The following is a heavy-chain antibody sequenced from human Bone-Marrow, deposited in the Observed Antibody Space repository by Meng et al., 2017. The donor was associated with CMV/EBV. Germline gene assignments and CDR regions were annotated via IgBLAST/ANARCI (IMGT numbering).Heavy chain of an antibody. V-gene: IGHV3-7*01. D-gene: IGHD6-13*01. J-gene: IGHJ4*02. CDR2: IKQDGSEK. CDR3: ARIGSSSWGMGYDVDY. CDR1: GFTFSSYW. Sequence: ETLSLTCAASGFTFSSYWMSWVRQAPGKGLEWVANIKQDGSEKYYVDSVKGRFTISRDNAKNSLYLQMNSLRAEDTAVYYCARIGSSSWGMGYDVDYWGQGTLVTVSS.